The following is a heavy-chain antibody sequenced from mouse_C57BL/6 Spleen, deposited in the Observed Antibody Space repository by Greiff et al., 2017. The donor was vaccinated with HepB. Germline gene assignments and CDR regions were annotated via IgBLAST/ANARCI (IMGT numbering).Heavy chain of an antibody. J-gene: IGHJ4*01. V-gene: IGHV5-17*01. CDR2: ISSGSSTI. CDR1: GFTFSDYG. D-gene: IGHD2-4*01. Sequence: EVQLVESGGGLVKPGGSLKLSCAASGFTFSDYGMHWVRQAPEKGLEWVAYISSGSSTIYYADTVKGRFTISRDNAKNTLFLQMTSLRSEDTAMYYCARHDYGSYYAMDYWGQGTSVTVSS. CDR3: ARHDYGSYYAMDY.